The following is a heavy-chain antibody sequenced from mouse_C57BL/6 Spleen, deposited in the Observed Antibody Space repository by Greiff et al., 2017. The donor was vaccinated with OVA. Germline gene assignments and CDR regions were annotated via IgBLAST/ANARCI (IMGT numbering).Heavy chain of an antibody. CDR2: IYPGDGDT. CDR1: GYAFSSSW. J-gene: IGHJ4*01. Sequence: VQRVESGPELVKPGASVKISCKASGYAFSSSWMNWVKQRPGKGLEWIGRIYPGDGDTNYNGKFKGKATLTADKSSSTAYMQLSSLTSEDSAVYFCARGGDVGAMDYWGQGTSVTVSS. CDR3: ARGGDVGAMDY. D-gene: IGHD3-3*01. V-gene: IGHV1-82*01.